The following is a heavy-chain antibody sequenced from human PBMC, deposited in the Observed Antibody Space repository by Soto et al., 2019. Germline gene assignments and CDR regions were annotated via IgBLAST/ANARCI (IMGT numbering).Heavy chain of an antibody. D-gene: IGHD1-26*01. CDR3: AKHKYGGATYLDF. J-gene: IGHJ4*02. Sequence: QVQLVESGGGVVQPGRSLRLYCSTSGFTFSNYGMHWVRQAPGKGLEWVAVISFDGNDKYYADSVKGRFTISRDNSKHTLSLHMTSMRAEDTAMYSCAKHKYGGATYLDFWGQGTLVTVSS. V-gene: IGHV3-30*18. CDR2: ISFDGNDK. CDR1: GFTFSNYG.